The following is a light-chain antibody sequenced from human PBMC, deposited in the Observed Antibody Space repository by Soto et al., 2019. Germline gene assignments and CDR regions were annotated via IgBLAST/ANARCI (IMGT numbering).Light chain of an antibody. CDR3: GSWDSSMSAYV. J-gene: IGLJ1*01. CDR1: SCNIGGNS. V-gene: IGLV1-51*01. Sequence: QSVLTQPPAVSAAPGQKVTISCSGSSCNIGGNSVSWYQQLPGTAPKLLIYDDNKRPSGIPDRFSGSKSGTSATLGITGFXTGDEADYYCGSWDSSMSAYVFGTGTKVTV. CDR2: DDN.